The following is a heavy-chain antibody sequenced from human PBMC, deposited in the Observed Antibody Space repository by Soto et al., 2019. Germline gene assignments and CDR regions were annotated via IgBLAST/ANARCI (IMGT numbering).Heavy chain of an antibody. CDR2: INHSGST. D-gene: IGHD3-3*01. CDR3: ARGPGLEWLLYRYSYYYYGMDV. J-gene: IGHJ6*02. CDR1: GGSFSGYY. Sequence: SETLSLTCAVYGGSFSGYYWSWIRQPPGKGLEWLGEINHSGSTNYNPSLKSRVTISVDTSKNQFSPKLSSVTAAYTAVYYCARGPGLEWLLYRYSYYYYGMDVWGQGTTVTVSS. V-gene: IGHV4-34*01.